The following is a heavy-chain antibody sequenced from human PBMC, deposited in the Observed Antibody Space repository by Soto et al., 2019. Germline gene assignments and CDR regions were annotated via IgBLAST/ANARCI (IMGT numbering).Heavy chain of an antibody. CDR2: IHTGGTT. Sequence: EVQLVESGGGLIQPGGSLRVSCSPSGFAVSSNSMTWVRQAPGKGLEWVTVIHTGGTTYSADSVKGRFTVSRDNLKNTLYLQMNSLRVEDTAVYYCATSHSTCQGAPFDYWGQGVLVTVSS. CDR3: ATSHSTCQGAPFDY. V-gene: IGHV3-53*01. D-gene: IGHD2-2*01. J-gene: IGHJ4*02. CDR1: GFAVSSNS.